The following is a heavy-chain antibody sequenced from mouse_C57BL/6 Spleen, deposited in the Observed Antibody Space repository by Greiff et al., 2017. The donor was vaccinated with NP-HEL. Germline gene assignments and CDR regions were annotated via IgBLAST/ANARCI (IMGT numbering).Heavy chain of an antibody. V-gene: IGHV1-82*01. CDR1: GYAFSSSW. Sequence: QVQLQQSGPELVKPGASVKISCKASGYAFSSSWMNWVKQRPGKGLEWIGRIYPGDGDTNYNGKFKGKATLTADKSSSTAYMQLSSLTSEDSAVYFCAKGYGSSYGDGIDYWGQGTSVTVSS. CDR3: AKGYGSSYGDGIDY. D-gene: IGHD1-1*01. J-gene: IGHJ4*01. CDR2: IYPGDGDT.